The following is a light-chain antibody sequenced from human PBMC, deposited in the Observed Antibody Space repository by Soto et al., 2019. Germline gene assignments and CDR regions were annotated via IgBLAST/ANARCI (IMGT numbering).Light chain of an antibody. J-gene: IGKJ5*01. CDR2: GAS. V-gene: IGKV3-20*01. CDR3: QQYGSSPVT. Sequence: ESGLTQYTGKLSLSTGERATLSCRASQSLSSSQLAWYQQKPGQAPRLLIHGASSRATGIPDRFSGSGSGTDFTLTISRLEPEDFAVFYCQQYGSSPVTFGQGTRLEI. CDR1: QSLSSSQ.